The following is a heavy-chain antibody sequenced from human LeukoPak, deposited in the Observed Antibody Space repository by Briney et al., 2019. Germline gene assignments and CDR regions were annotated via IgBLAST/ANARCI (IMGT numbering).Heavy chain of an antibody. Sequence: ASVKVSCKASGGTFSSYAISWVRQAPGQGLERMGGIIPIFGTANYAQKFQGRVTITADESTSTAYMELSSLRSEDTAVYYCARDLSSGWYYFDYWGQGTLVTVSS. CDR2: IIPIFGTA. D-gene: IGHD6-19*01. CDR1: GGTFSSYA. V-gene: IGHV1-69*01. J-gene: IGHJ4*02. CDR3: ARDLSSGWYYFDY.